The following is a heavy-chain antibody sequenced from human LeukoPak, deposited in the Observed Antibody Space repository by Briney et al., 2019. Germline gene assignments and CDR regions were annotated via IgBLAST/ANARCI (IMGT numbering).Heavy chain of an antibody. CDR3: ARDLYGPEY. V-gene: IGHV3-74*01. CDR1: GFTFSNYW. J-gene: IGHJ4*02. CDR2: INTDGSTT. D-gene: IGHD1-14*01. Sequence: GGSLRLSCSASGFTFSNYWMHWVPQAPGKGLVWVSRINTDGSTTSYADSVKGRFTISRDNAKNTLYLQMSSLRADDTAVYYCARDLYGPEYWGQGTLVTVSS.